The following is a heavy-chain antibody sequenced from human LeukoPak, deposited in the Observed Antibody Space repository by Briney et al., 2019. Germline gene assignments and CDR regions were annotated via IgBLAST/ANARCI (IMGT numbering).Heavy chain of an antibody. D-gene: IGHD3-22*01. V-gene: IGHV7-4-1*02. J-gene: IGHJ4*02. Sequence: ASVKVSCKASGYTFTSYAMNWVRQAPGQGLEWMGWINTNTGNPTYAQGFTGRFVFSLDTSVSTAYLQISSLKAEDTAVYYCARGSTSQWVVGKDYYDSSGMRYWGQGTLVTVSS. CDR3: ARGSTSQWVVGKDYYDSSGMRY. CDR2: INTNTGNP. CDR1: GYTFTSYA.